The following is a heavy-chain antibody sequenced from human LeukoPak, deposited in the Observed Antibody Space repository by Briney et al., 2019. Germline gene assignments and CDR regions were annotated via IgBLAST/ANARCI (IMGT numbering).Heavy chain of an antibody. CDR3: AREGHSSSWFDAFDI. V-gene: IGHV4-4*07. CDR2: IYTTGST. J-gene: IGHJ3*02. CDR1: GGSISSYY. D-gene: IGHD6-13*01. Sequence: KASETLSLTCTVSGGSISSYYWTWIRQPAGKGLEWIGRIYTTGSTNYNPSLNSRVTMSVDTSKNQFSLKLSSVTAADTAVYYCAREGHSSSWFDAFDIWGQGTMVTVSS.